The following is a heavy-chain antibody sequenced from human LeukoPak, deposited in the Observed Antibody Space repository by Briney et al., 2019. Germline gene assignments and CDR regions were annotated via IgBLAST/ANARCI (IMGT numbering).Heavy chain of an antibody. V-gene: IGHV3-23*01. CDR2: ISGSGGST. CDR1: GFTFSSYA. Sequence: GGSLRLSCAASGFTFSSYAMSWVRQAPGKGLEWVSAISGSGGSTYYADSVKGRFTISRDNSKNTLYLQMNSLRAEDTAVYYCANNRPSMWELRRGYYFDYWGQGTLVTVSS. J-gene: IGHJ4*02. D-gene: IGHD1-26*01. CDR3: ANNRPSMWELRRGYYFDY.